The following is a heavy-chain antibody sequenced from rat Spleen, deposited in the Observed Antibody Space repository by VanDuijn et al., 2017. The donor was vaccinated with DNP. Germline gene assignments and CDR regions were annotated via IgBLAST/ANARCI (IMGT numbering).Heavy chain of an antibody. CDR2: IWSGGST. CDR1: GFSLTSYA. D-gene: IGHD1-6*01. CDR3: ARSGGRYTTFDF. J-gene: IGHJ1*01. V-gene: IGHV2-15*01. Sequence: QVRLRESGPGLVQPSHTLSLTCTVSGFSLTSYAVSWVRQPPGKGLEWIAAIWSGGSTDYNSTLKSRLSISRDSSKSQVLLKMNSLQTEDTAMYFCARSGGRYTTFDFWGPGTMVTVSS.